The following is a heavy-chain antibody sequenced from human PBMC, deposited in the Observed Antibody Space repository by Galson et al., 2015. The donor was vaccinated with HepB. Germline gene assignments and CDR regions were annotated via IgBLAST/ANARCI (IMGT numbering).Heavy chain of an antibody. CDR2: IKQDGSEK. CDR1: GFTFSSYW. J-gene: IGHJ4*02. V-gene: IGHV3-7*03. Sequence: LRLSCAASGFTFSSYWMSWVRQAPGKGLEWVANIKQDGSEKYYVDSVKGRFTISRDNAKNSLYLQMNSLRAEDTAVYYCAREGWCIAARPDYFDYWGQGTLVTVSS. D-gene: IGHD6-6*01. CDR3: AREGWCIAARPDYFDY.